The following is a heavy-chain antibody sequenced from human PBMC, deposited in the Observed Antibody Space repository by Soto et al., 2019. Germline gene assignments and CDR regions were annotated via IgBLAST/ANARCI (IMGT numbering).Heavy chain of an antibody. D-gene: IGHD1-26*01. CDR3: ARESYGFVVGDYYFDY. Sequence: QVQLVESGGGVVQPGRSLRLSCAASGFTFSSYGMHWVRQAPGKGLEWVAVIWYDGSNKYYADSVKGRFTISRDNSKNTLYLQMNSLRAEDTAVYYWARESYGFVVGDYYFDYWGQGTLVTVSS. CDR2: IWYDGSNK. V-gene: IGHV3-33*01. J-gene: IGHJ4*02. CDR1: GFTFSSYG.